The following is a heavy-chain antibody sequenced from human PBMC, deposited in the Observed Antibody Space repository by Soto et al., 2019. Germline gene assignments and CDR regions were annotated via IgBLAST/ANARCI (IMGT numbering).Heavy chain of an antibody. CDR1: GDTFGNTA. J-gene: IGHJ5*02. CDR2: IVPLFGTA. V-gene: IGHV1-69*12. Sequence: QVQLVQSGAEVKEPGSSVNVSCKTSGDTFGNTAVTWVRQAPGQGLELIGGIVPLFGTANYAQKFRGRVTITADESTSTAYMELSSLRTDDTAVYYCARDGDPGYSFWSGPLGGGRFDPWGQGTLVTVSS. D-gene: IGHD3-3*01. CDR3: ARDGDPGYSFWSGPLGGGRFDP.